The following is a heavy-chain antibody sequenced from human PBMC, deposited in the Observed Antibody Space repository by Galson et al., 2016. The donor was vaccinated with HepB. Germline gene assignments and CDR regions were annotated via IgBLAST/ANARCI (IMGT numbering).Heavy chain of an antibody. D-gene: IGHD6-19*01. CDR1: GGSVSSSTYY. J-gene: IGHJ4*02. Sequence: SETLSLTCTVSGGSVSSSTYYWGWIRQPPGKGLEWIGNVYYTGGTNYDPSLKSRVTISVDTSKNQFSLKLRSVTAADTAVYYCVTIREGDISGWADGGFDYWGQGTLVTVSS. CDR2: VYYTGGT. CDR3: VTIREGDISGWADGGFDY. V-gene: IGHV4-39*01.